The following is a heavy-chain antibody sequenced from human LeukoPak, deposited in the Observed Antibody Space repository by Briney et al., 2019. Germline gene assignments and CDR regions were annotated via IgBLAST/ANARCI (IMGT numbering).Heavy chain of an antibody. Sequence: VASVKVSCKASGYTFGQYSISWVRQAPGKGFEWMGWVTPSHTTRVYAQEFQGRVTMTADTNTNTVSMELRSLRFDDTAVYFCARDYILPLETDNGDGFAIWGQGTVVTVSS. J-gene: IGHJ3*02. CDR3: ARDYILPLETDNGDGFAI. V-gene: IGHV1-18*01. CDR2: VTPSHTTR. CDR1: GYTFGQYS. D-gene: IGHD3-3*02.